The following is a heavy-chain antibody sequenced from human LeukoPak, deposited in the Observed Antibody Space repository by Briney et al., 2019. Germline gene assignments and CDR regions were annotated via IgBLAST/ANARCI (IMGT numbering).Heavy chain of an antibody. V-gene: IGHV4-34*01. CDR3: ARDPMGVTLYGMDV. D-gene: IGHD3-10*01. J-gene: IGHJ6*02. CDR2: INHSGST. Sequence: PSETLSLTCAVYGGSFSGYYWSWIRQPPGKGLEWIGEINHSGSTNYNPSLKSRVTISVDTSKNQFSLNLSSVTAADTAVYYCARDPMGVTLYGMDVWGQGTTVTVSS. CDR1: GGSFSGYY.